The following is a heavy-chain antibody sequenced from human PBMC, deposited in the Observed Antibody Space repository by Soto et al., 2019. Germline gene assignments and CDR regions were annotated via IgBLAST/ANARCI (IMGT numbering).Heavy chain of an antibody. Sequence: SETLSLTCDVHGDSLSGYAWSWIRQPPGKGLEWIGEITFRGVTNYHPSLKSRVSMSVDTSKNRISLNVSSVTAADTALYFCARKLEASVRHVEWSSYKWFDPWGQGTLVTVPQ. CDR1: GDSLSGYA. J-gene: IGHJ5*02. CDR2: ITFRGVT. D-gene: IGHD3-9*01. V-gene: IGHV4-34*01. CDR3: ARKLEASVRHVEWSSYKWFDP.